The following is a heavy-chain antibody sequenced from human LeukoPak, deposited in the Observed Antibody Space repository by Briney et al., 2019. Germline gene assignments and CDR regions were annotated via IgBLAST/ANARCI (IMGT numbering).Heavy chain of an antibody. CDR3: ARTDAFDI. V-gene: IGHV4-59*01. J-gene: IGHJ3*02. Sequence: PSETLSLTCTVSGGSISSYYWSWVRQTPGKGLEWIGYIYNSGTTGYNPSLKSRVTISIDTSKNQFSLKLTSVTAADTAVYYCARTDAFDIWGQGTVVTVSS. CDR1: GGSISSYY. CDR2: IYNSGTT.